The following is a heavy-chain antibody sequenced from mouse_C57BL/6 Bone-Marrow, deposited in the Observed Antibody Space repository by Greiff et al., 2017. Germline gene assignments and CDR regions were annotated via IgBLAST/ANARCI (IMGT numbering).Heavy chain of an antibody. CDR3: ARITTVVGDAMDY. D-gene: IGHD1-1*01. CDR1: GFTFSDYG. J-gene: IGHJ4*01. CDR2: ISSGSSTI. Sequence: EVHLVESGGGLVKPGGSLKLSCAASGFTFSDYGMHWVRQAPEKGLEWVAYISSGSSTIYYADTVKGRFTISRDNAKNTLFLQMTSLRSEDTAMYYCARITTVVGDAMDYWGQGTSVTVSS. V-gene: IGHV5-17*01.